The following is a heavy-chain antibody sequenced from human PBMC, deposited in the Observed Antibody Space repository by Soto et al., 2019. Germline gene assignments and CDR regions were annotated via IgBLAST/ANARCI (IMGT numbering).Heavy chain of an antibody. CDR1: GFTFSSYG. V-gene: IGHV3-33*01. CDR3: ARALSDYYDSSGYPPDY. CDR2: IWYDGSNK. D-gene: IGHD3-22*01. J-gene: IGHJ4*02. Sequence: AGSLRLSCAASGFTFSSYGMHWVRQAPGKGLVWVAVIWYDGSNKYYADSVKGRFTISRDNSKNTLYLQLNSLRAEDTAVYYCARALSDYYDSSGYPPDYWGQGTLVTVSS.